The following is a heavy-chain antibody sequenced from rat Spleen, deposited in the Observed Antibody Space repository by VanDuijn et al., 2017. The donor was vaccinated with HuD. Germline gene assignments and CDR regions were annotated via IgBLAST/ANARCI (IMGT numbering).Heavy chain of an antibody. CDR3: TREETLYWYFDF. CDR2: ISTSGGNT. CDR1: GFTFSNYG. V-gene: IGHV5-19*01. J-gene: IGHJ1*01. Sequence: EVQLVESGGGLVQPGGSLKLSCAASGFTFSNYGMHWIRQAPTKGLEWVASISTSGGNTYYRDSVKGRFTISRDNAKSTLYLQMDSLRSEDTATYYCTREETLYWYFDFWGPGTMVTVSS. D-gene: IGHD3-4*01.